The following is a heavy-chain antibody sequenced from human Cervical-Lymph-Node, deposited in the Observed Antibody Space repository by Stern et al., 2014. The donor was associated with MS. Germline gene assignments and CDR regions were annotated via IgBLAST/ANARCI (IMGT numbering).Heavy chain of an antibody. J-gene: IGHJ1*01. CDR1: GFTFSSSG. V-gene: IGHV3-33*01. D-gene: IGHD4-23*01. CDR3: AREGGNTAEYFQH. Sequence: VQLVESGGGVVQPGRSLRLSCAASGFTFSSSGMHWVRQAPGQGLEWLAIIWYDGSNRYYADSVKGRFTISSDNSKNTLYLQMNSLRAEDTAVYYCAREGGNTAEYFQHWGQGTLVTVSS. CDR2: IWYDGSNR.